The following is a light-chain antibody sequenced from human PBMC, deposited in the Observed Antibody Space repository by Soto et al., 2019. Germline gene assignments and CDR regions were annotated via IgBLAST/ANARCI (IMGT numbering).Light chain of an antibody. J-gene: IGKJ4*01. CDR2: GAS. CDR3: QQYNNWPLLT. V-gene: IGKV3-15*01. Sequence: EIVMTQSPATLSVSPGERATLSCRASQSVSSNLAWYQQKPGQALRLLIYGASTRATGIPARFSGSGSGTELTLTISSLQSEDFAVYYCQQYNNWPLLTFGGGTKVEIK. CDR1: QSVSSN.